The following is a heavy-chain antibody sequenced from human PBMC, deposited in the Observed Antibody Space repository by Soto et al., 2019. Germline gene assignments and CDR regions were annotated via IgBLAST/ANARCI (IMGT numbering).Heavy chain of an antibody. CDR3: AKREGYCSGGSCYSGRPFDY. Sequence: EVQLLESGGGLVQPGGSLRLSCAASGFTFSSYAMSWVRQAPGKGLEWVSAISGSGGSTYYADSVKGRFTISRDNSKNPLYLQMNSLRAEDTAVYYCAKREGYCSGGSCYSGRPFDYWGQGTLVTVSS. CDR2: ISGSGGST. V-gene: IGHV3-23*01. D-gene: IGHD2-15*01. CDR1: GFTFSSYA. J-gene: IGHJ4*02.